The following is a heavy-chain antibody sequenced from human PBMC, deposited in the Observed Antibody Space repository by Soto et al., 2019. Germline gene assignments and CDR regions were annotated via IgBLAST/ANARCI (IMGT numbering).Heavy chain of an antibody. Sequence: SETLSLTCAVSGYSISSGYYWGWIRQPPGKGLEWIGSIYHSGSTYYNPSLKSRVTISVDTSKNQFSLKLSSVTAADTAVYYCARGAEERGDYWGHHYYYGMDVWGQGTTVTVSS. CDR1: GYSISSGYY. V-gene: IGHV4-38-2*01. J-gene: IGHJ6*02. D-gene: IGHD4-17*01. CDR3: ARGAEERGDYWGHHYYYGMDV. CDR2: IYHSGST.